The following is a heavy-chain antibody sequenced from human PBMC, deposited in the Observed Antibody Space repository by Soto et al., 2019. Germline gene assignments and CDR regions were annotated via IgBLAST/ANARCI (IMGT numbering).Heavy chain of an antibody. CDR2: IYNDGSYT. CDR1: EFIFKMYW. CDR3: TRGPRPISTGTGAY. J-gene: IGHJ4*02. D-gene: IGHD3-10*01. V-gene: IGHV3-74*01. Sequence: CAASEFIFKMYWMHWVRRSPGKGLVWISRIYNDGSYTDYADSVKGRFTISRDNVNDTLYLQMNNLRAEDSGLYYCTRGPRPISTGTGAYWGQGTQVTVSS.